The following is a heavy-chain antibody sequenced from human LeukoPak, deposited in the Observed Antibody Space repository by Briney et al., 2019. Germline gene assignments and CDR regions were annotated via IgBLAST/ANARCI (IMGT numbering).Heavy chain of an antibody. CDR1: GFTFSSFG. D-gene: IGHD6-19*01. Sequence: GGSLRLSCAASGFTFSSFGMHWVRQAPGKGLEWVAVIWYDGSNKYYADSVKGRFTISRDNSKNTLYLQMNSLRAEDTAVYYCARDYVAVAGLDYWGQGTLVTVSS. CDR3: ARDYVAVAGLDY. V-gene: IGHV3-33*08. J-gene: IGHJ4*02. CDR2: IWYDGSNK.